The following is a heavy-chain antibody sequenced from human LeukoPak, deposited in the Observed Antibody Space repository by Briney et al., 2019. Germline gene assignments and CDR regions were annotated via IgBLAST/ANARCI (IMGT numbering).Heavy chain of an antibody. CDR2: IKQDGTEK. J-gene: IGHJ6*02. Sequence: PGRSLRLSCAASGFTFSSYGMHWVRQAPGKGLEWVANIKQDGTEKYYVDSVKGRFTISRDNAKTSLYLQMNSLRAEDTAVYFCARRGKVSSSTDVWGQGTTVTVSS. CDR1: GFTFSSYG. CDR3: ARRGKVSSSTDV. D-gene: IGHD6-6*01. V-gene: IGHV3-7*01.